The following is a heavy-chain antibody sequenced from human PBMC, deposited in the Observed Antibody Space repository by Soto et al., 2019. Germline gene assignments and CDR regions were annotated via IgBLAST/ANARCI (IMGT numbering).Heavy chain of an antibody. CDR1: GYIFINYA. V-gene: IGHV1-3*01. J-gene: IGHJ2*01. CDR2: INGGSGKT. Sequence: QVQLVQSGAEVKNPGASVKVSCKTSGYIFINYAMHWVRQAPGQRLEWMGWINGGSGKTEYSQSFQGRVTITGDTSASTVYMELSSLTSEDTAVFYCARSGYRSGWYHWYFDLWGRGTLVTVSS. D-gene: IGHD6-19*01. CDR3: ARSGYRSGWYHWYFDL.